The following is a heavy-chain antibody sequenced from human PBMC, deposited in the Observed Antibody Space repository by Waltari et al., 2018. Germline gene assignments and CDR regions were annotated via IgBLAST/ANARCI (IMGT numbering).Heavy chain of an antibody. D-gene: IGHD4-17*01. CDR3: ARLDYGDNEPLDY. V-gene: IGHV4-39*07. CDR2: IYYSGST. CDR1: GGSLSSSSYF. J-gene: IGHJ4*02. Sequence: QLQLQESGPGLVKPSETLSLTCTVSGGSLSSSSYFWAWIRQPPGKGLEWIGSIYYSGSTYYNLSLESRVTISVDPSSNQFSLKVRSVTAADTAVYYCARLDYGDNEPLDYWGQGTLVTVSS.